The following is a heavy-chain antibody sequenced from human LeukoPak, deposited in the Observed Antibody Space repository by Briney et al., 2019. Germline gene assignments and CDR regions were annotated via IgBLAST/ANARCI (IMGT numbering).Heavy chain of an antibody. CDR1: GYTFTGYY. J-gene: IGHJ4*02. V-gene: IGHV1-2*06. CDR3: ARGYYYDSSGYYS. Sequence: ASVKVSCKASGYTFTGYYMHWVRQAPRQGLEWMGRINPNSGGTNYAQKFQGRVTMTRDTSISTAYMELSRLRSDDTAVYYCARGYYYDSSGYYSWGQGTLVTVSS. CDR2: INPNSGGT. D-gene: IGHD3-22*01.